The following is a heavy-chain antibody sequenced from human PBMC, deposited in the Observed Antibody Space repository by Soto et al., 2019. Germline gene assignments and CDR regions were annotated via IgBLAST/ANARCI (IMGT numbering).Heavy chain of an antibody. V-gene: IGHV4-31*03. CDR2: IYYSGST. J-gene: IGHJ4*02. CDR1: GGSISSGGYY. CDR3: ARDPLT. Sequence: QVQLQESGPGLVKPSQTLSLTCTVSGGSISSGGYYWNWIRKHPGKGLEWIGYIYYSGSTYYSPSLKTSVTRSVDTCKIQFSLKLSSGTAADTAVYYCARDPLTWGQGPLVTVSS.